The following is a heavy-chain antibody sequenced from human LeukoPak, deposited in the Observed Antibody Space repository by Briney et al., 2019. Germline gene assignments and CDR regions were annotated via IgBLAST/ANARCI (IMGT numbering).Heavy chain of an antibody. D-gene: IGHD3-22*01. Sequence: GGSLRLSCAASGFTFSSYGMHWVRQAPGKGPEWVAVIWYDGSNKYYADSVKGRFTISRDNSKNTLYLQMNSLRAEDTAVYYCAKDAYYDSSGSPNYWGQGTLVTVSS. V-gene: IGHV3-33*06. CDR2: IWYDGSNK. CDR1: GFTFSSYG. J-gene: IGHJ4*02. CDR3: AKDAYYDSSGSPNY.